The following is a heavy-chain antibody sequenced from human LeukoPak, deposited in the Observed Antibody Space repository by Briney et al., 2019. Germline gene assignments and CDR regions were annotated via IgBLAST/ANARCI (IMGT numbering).Heavy chain of an antibody. CDR1: GITLSNYA. V-gene: IGHV3-23*01. CDR2: ISGSGGTT. CDR3: ARERGSSGGNTNGYFDY. D-gene: IGHD4-23*01. J-gene: IGHJ4*02. Sequence: AGGSLRLPCAAPGITLSNYAMSWVRKAPGKGLEWVSVISGSGGTTYSADSVKGRFTISRDNSKNTLYLQMNSLRAEDTAAYYCARERGSSGGNTNGYFDYWGQGALVTVSS.